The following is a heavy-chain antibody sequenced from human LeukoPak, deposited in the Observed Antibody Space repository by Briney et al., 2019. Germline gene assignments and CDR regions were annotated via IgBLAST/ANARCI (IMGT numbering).Heavy chain of an antibody. V-gene: IGHV3-9*01. CDR1: GFTFDDYA. D-gene: IGHD4-17*01. CDR2: ISWNSGSI. J-gene: IGHJ5*02. CDR3: TTDGDSPP. Sequence: GRSLRLSCAASGFTFDDYAMHWVRQAPGKGLEWVSGISWNSGSIGYADSVKGRFTISRDNAKNSLYLQMNSLKTEDTAVYYCTTDGDSPPWGQGTLVTVSS.